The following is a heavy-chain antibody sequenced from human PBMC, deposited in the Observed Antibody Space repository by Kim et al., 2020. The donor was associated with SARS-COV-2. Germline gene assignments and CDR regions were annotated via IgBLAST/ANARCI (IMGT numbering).Heavy chain of an antibody. D-gene: IGHD2-21*02. V-gene: IGHV3-21*01. Sequence: GGSLRLSCAASGFTFSSYSMNWVRQAPGKGLEWVSSISSSSSYIYYADSVKGRFTISRDNAKNSLYLQMNSLRAEDTAVYYCARSRYLKLCGGDCYSSYYFDYWGQGTLVTVSS. CDR3: ARSRYLKLCGGDCYSSYYFDY. CDR1: GFTFSSYS. CDR2: ISSSSSYI. J-gene: IGHJ4*02.